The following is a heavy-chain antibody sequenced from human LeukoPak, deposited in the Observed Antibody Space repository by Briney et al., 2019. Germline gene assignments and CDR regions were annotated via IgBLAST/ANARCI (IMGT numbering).Heavy chain of an antibody. CDR2: INPSGGST. J-gene: IGHJ4*02. Sequence: VASVKVSCKASGYTFTGYYMHWVRQAPGQGLEWMGIINPSGGSTPHAQKFQGRVTMTRDTSTSTVYMELNNLRSEDTALYYCAREAPVGSVFDDVGHFDYWGQGTLVTVSS. D-gene: IGHD1-26*01. V-gene: IGHV1-46*01. CDR1: GYTFTGYY. CDR3: AREAPVGSVFDDVGHFDY.